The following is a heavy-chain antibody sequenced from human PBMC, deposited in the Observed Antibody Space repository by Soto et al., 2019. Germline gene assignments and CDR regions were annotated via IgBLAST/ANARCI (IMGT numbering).Heavy chain of an antibody. CDR2: ISGGSTSI. CDR3: ARDGGRYKFLDP. CDR1: GFPFSNYS. D-gene: IGHD1-20*01. V-gene: IGHV3-48*01. J-gene: IGHJ5*02. Sequence: GGSLRLSCGASGFPFSNYSMNWVRQAPGKGLEWVAYISGGSTSIHYADAVRGRFTISRDNADNSLYLQMDSLRVEDTAVYYGARDGGRYKFLDPGGRGTRVPVP.